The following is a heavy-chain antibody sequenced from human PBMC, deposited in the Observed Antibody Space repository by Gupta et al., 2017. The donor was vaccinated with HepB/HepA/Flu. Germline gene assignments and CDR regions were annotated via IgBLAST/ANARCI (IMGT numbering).Heavy chain of an antibody. CDR1: GGSISSSTYY. J-gene: IGHJ4*02. CDR3: ARHHSGTSWYDY. V-gene: IGHV4-39*01. D-gene: IGHD2-2*01. CDR2: MDYNGNT. Sequence: QLQPQESGPGLVRPSETLSLTCTASGGSISSSTYYWDWIRQPPGKGLEWLGNMDYNGNTYYNPSLKSRVTISVDTSNNQFSLKLNSVTAADTALYYCARHHSGTSWYDYWGQGTLVTVS.